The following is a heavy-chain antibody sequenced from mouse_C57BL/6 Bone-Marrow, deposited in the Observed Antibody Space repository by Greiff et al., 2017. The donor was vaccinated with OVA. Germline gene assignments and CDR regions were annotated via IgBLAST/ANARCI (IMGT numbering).Heavy chain of an antibody. J-gene: IGHJ1*03. D-gene: IGHD2-1*01. V-gene: IGHV5-16*01. CDR3: AREESIYYGNYWYFDV. CDR1: GFTFSDYY. CDR2: INYDGSST. Sequence: EVQLVESEGGLVQPGRSMKLSCTASGFTFSDYYMAWVRQVPEKGLEWVANINYDGSSTYYLDSLKSRFIISRDNAKNILYLQMSSLKSEDTATYYCAREESIYYGNYWYFDVWGTGTTVTVSS.